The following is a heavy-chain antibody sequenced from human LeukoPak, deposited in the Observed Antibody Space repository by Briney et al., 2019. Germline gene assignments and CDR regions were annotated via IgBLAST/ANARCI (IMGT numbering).Heavy chain of an antibody. CDR2: ISGSGGST. J-gene: IGHJ4*02. CDR3: AKGGIQLIDY. CDR1: GFTFGSFA. D-gene: IGHD5-18*01. V-gene: IGHV3-23*01. Sequence: GGSLRLSCEASGFTFGSFAMYWVRQAPGKGLEWVSAISGSGGSTYYADSVKGRFTISRDNSKNTLYLQMNSLRAEDTAVYYCAKGGIQLIDYWGQGTLVTVSS.